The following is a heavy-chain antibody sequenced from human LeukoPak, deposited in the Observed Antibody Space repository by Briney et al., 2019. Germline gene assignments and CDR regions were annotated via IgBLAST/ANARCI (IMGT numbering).Heavy chain of an antibody. CDR3: AKKFTGTTVISGDYFDY. CDR1: GFTFSSYA. D-gene: IGHD4-17*01. V-gene: IGHV3-30-3*02. CDR2: MSSDGSKK. J-gene: IGHJ4*02. Sequence: GGSLRLSCAASGFTFSSYAMHWVRQAPGKGLEWVAVMSSDGSKKYYADSVKGRFTISRDNSKSTLYLQMNSLRAEDTAVYYCAKKFTGTTVISGDYFDYWGQGTLVTVSS.